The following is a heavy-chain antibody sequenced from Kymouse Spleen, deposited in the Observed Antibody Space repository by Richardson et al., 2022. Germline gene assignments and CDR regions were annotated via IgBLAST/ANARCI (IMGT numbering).Heavy chain of an antibody. Sequence: EVQLVESGGGLVQPGGSLRLSCAASGFTFSSYDMHWVRQATGKGLEWVSAIGTAGDTYYPGSVKGRFTISRENAKNSLYLQMNSLRAGDTAVYYCARQGRGASYYYYYGMDVWGQGTTVTVSS. CDR2: IGTAGDT. CDR3: ARQGRGASYYYYYGMDV. J-gene: IGHJ6*02. V-gene: IGHV3-13*01. D-gene: IGHD3-10*01. CDR1: GFTFSSYD.